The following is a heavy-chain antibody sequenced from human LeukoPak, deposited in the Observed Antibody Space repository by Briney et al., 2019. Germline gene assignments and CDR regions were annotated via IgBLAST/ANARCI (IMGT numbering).Heavy chain of an antibody. CDR1: GFIVSSNY. D-gene: IGHD4-17*01. V-gene: IGHV3-66*01. Sequence: PAGSLSLSCAVSGFIVSSNYRKWVRQAPGKGLEWVSVIYPNGDAYYADSLKGRFTISRDISKNTLYLQMNSLSAEDTAVYYCASAYYGDYGGYWGQGTLVTVSS. CDR2: IYPNGDA. CDR3: ASAYYGDYGGY. J-gene: IGHJ4*02.